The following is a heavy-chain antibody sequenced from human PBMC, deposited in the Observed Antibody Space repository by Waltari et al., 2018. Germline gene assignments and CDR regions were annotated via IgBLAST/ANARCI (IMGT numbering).Heavy chain of an antibody. CDR3: ARDKNGLGLDWFDP. J-gene: IGHJ5*02. CDR2: VYSTGIT. V-gene: IGHV4-59*13. D-gene: IGHD1-1*01. Sequence: QEQLQESGPGLVKPSETLSLTCSVPVGSISAYYWSWIRQSPGRGLDWIGYVYSTGITRYNPALQSRVTISIDPSKNQFSLKVRSVTAADTAVYYCARDKNGLGLDWFDPWGQGTLVIVSS. CDR1: VGSISAYY.